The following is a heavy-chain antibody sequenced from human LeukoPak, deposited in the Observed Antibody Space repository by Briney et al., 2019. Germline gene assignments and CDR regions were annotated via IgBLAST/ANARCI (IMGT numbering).Heavy chain of an antibody. CDR1: GFTFSSYA. CDR3: VRGASNGFDP. J-gene: IGHJ5*02. V-gene: IGHV3-13*01. CDR2: IGTVGDI. Sequence: GGSLRLSCAASGFTFSSYALSWVRQAPGKGLEWVSGIGTVGDIYYLGSVKGRFTISREDAKNSLYLQMNSLRAGDTVVYYCVRGASNGFDPWGQGTLVTVSS.